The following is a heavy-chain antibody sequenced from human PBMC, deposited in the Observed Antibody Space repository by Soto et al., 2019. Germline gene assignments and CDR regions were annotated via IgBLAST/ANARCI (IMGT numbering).Heavy chain of an antibody. CDR2: IYYSGST. J-gene: IGHJ1*01. CDR1: GGSISRYY. D-gene: IGHD7-27*01. V-gene: IGHV4-59*01. CDR3: ARVPGP. Sequence: PSETLSLTCTVSGGSISRYYWNWIRQPPGKGLEWIGYIYYSGSTNYNPSLKSRVTISVDTSKNQFSLKLSSVTAADTAVYYCARVPGPWGQGTLVTVSS.